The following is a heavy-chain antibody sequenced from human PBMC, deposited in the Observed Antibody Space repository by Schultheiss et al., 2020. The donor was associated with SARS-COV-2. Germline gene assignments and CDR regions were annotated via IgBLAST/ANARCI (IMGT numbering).Heavy chain of an antibody. Sequence: GESLKISCAASGFTFSDYYMSWVRQAPGKGLEWVAVIWYDGSNKYYADSVKGRFTISRDNAKNSLYLQMNSLRAEDTAVYYCARVRSGMDVWGQGTTVTVSS. CDR3: ARVRSGMDV. J-gene: IGHJ6*02. CDR2: IWYDGSNK. CDR1: GFTFSDYY. V-gene: IGHV3-33*08.